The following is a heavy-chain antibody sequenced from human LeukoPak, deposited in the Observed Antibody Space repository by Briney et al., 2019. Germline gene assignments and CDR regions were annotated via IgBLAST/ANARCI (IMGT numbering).Heavy chain of an antibody. J-gene: IGHJ6*04. Sequence: SVKVSCKASGGTFSSYAISWVRQAPGQGLEWVGGIIPIFGTANYAQKFQGRVTITADESTSTAYMELSSLRSEDTAVYYCASKGLVATIGVYYGMDVWGKGTTVTVSS. CDR2: IIPIFGTA. CDR1: GGTFSSYA. V-gene: IGHV1-69*13. CDR3: ASKGLVATIGVYYGMDV. D-gene: IGHD5-12*01.